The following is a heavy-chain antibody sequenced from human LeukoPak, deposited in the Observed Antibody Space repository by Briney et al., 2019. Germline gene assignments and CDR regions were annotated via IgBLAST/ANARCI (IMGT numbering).Heavy chain of an antibody. CDR3: ARHSRNYYDSSAPGGIDY. CDR2: IYYSGST. Sequence: SETLSLTCTVSGGSISSYYWSWIRQPPGKGLEWIGYIYYSGSTNYNPSLKSRVTISVDTSKNQFSLKLSSVTAADTAVYYCARHSRNYYDSSAPGGIDYWGQGTLVTVSS. D-gene: IGHD3-22*01. CDR1: GGSISSYY. V-gene: IGHV4-59*08. J-gene: IGHJ4*02.